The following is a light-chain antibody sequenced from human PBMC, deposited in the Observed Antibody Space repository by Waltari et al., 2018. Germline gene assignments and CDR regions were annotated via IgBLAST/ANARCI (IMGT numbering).Light chain of an antibody. CDR3: SSYTASPTHVV. CDR2: DVF. J-gene: IGLJ2*01. V-gene: IGLV2-14*03. CDR1: SSDVGGVNF. Sequence: QSALTQPASVSGSPGQSISISCTGISSDVGGVNFVSWYQQHPGKAPKLMIYDVFNRPSGVSRRCSGSKADNAASLAISGLQAEDEAVYYCSSYTASPTHVVFGGGTKVTVL.